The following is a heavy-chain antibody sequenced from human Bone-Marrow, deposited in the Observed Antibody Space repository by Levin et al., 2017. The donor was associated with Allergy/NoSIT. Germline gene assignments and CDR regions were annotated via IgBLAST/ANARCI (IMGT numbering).Heavy chain of an antibody. V-gene: IGHV3-23*01. D-gene: IGHD6-13*01. CDR2: IMGSGSGT. Sequence: PGGSLRLSCAASGFTSAYFAMSWVRHTPEKGLEWVSSIMGSGSGTYYADSVRGRFTIFRDESRNTLYLQMNNLSADDTALYYCAKMEQQLVQGTFEHWGQGTLVTVSS. CDR3: AKMEQQLVQGTFEH. J-gene: IGHJ1*01. CDR1: GFTSAYFA.